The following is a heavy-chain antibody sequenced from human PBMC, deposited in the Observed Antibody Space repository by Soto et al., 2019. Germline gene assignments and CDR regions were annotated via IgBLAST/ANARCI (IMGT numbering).Heavy chain of an antibody. J-gene: IGHJ4*02. Sequence: QMQLQESGPGLVKPSETLSLTCAVSSASIISEQRWSWVRQPPGKGLEWIGEIHHSGSTNNNPSLRRRVTMSVHKPHTQFSLNLNSVTAADTAVYYCARSFGWYAIDQWGQGTLVIVSS. CDR2: IHHSGST. D-gene: IGHD6-19*01. CDR3: ARSFGWYAIDQ. CDR1: SASIISEQR. V-gene: IGHV4-4*02.